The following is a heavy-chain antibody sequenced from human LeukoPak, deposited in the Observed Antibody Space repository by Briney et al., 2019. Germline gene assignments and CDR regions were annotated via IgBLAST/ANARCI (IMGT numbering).Heavy chain of an antibody. CDR3: ARQPAATAAFDI. CDR2: VHNNGET. D-gene: IGHD5-18*01. J-gene: IGHJ3*02. V-gene: IGHV4-59*08. Sequence: SETLSLTCTVSGVSISSYYWSWIRQPPGKGLEWIAYVHNNGETKHNPSLKSRDTISVDTPNNQISLRLSSVTAADTAMYYCARQPAATAAFDIWGLGTMVTVSS. CDR1: GVSISSYY.